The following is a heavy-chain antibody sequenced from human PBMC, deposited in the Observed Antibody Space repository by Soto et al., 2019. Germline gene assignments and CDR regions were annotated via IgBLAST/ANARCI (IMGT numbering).Heavy chain of an antibody. J-gene: IGHJ6*02. CDR1: GGSNSSGGYF. CDR3: ARGFGGYSSFRYYYHGMDV. Sequence: QVQLQESGPGLVKPSQTLSLTCSVSGGSNSSGGYFWSWIRQPPGKGLEWIGYIYYSGSAYYNPSLKSRLTMSVDTSKNHFSLRLNSVTAADTAVYYCARGFGGYSSFRYYYHGMDVWGHGTTVAVSS. V-gene: IGHV4-31*03. CDR2: IYYSGSA. D-gene: IGHD2-21*02.